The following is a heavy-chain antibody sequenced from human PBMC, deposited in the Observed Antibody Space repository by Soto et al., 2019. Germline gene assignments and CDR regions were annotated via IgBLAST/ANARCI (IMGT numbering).Heavy chain of an antibody. Sequence: ASVRCSCKASGYTFTGYYMHWVRQAPEQGLEWMGIINPSGGSTSYAQKFQGRGTMTRDTSTSTVYMELSSLRSEDTAVYYCAREGDTAVGAPLYYYSGMDVWGQGTTLAVS. CDR1: GYTFTGYY. CDR3: AREGDTAVGAPLYYYSGMDV. J-gene: IGHJ6*02. V-gene: IGHV1-46*01. CDR2: INPSGGST. D-gene: IGHD1-26*01.